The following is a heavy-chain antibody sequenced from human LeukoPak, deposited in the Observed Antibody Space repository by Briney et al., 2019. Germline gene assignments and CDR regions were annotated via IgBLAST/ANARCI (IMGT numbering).Heavy chain of an antibody. CDR3: ARDRGDFWSGYADY. V-gene: IGHV3-74*01. CDR2: INSYESST. CDR1: GLPFSSYW. J-gene: IGHJ4*02. D-gene: IGHD3-3*01. Sequence: QSGGSLRLSCAASGLPFSSYWMQWVRQAPGKGVVWVSRINSYESSTSYAYSVTGRYTISRANAKNTLYLQMNSLSAEDTAVYYCARDRGDFWSGYADYWGQGTLVTVSS.